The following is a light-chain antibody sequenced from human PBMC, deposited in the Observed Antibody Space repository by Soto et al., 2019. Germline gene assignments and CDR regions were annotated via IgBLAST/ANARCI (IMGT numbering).Light chain of an antibody. V-gene: IGKV1-39*01. CDR3: QQSYSTPRT. CDR1: QSISTL. Sequence: DIQMTQSPSSLSACVGDRVTITCRASQSISTLLNWYQQKPGKAPSLLIYGASTLHTGVPSRFSGSGSGTDFTLTINSLQPEDFATYYCQQSYSTPRTFAQGTNLEIK. J-gene: IGKJ2*01. CDR2: GAS.